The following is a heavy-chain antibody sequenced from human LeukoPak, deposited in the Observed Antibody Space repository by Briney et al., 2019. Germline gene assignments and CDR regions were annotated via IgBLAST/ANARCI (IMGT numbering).Heavy chain of an antibody. J-gene: IGHJ4*02. V-gene: IGHV4-59*01. D-gene: IGHD6-13*01. CDR2: TYYSGST. CDR3: ARASWIAGAGSLFDS. CDR1: GGSISSFY. Sequence: SETLSLTCTVSGGSISSFYWSWIRLPPGKGLEWIAYTYYSGSTNYNPSLKSRVTISVDTSKTQFSLKVTSVTTADTAVYYCARASWIAGAGSLFDSWGQGTLVTVSS.